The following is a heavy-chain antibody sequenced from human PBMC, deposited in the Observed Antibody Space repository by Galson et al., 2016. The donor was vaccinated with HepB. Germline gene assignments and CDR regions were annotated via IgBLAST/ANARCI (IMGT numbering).Heavy chain of an antibody. V-gene: IGHV3-74*01. Sequence: SLRLSCAVSGFTFSTYWMHWVRQPPGKGLVWVARINSGGSSRYYADSVKGRFTISRDNAKNTLYLHMNSLRAEDTAVYYCARDSFDFEMGGVDVWGQGTTVTVSS. CDR1: GFTFSTYW. CDR3: ARDSFDFEMGGVDV. D-gene: IGHD5-24*01. CDR2: INSGGSSR. J-gene: IGHJ6*02.